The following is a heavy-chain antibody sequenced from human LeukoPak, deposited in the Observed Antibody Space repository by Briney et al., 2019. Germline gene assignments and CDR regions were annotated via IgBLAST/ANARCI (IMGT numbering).Heavy chain of an antibody. Sequence: GGSLRLSCAASGFTFSSYGMHWVRQAPGKGLEWVAVIWYDGSNKYYADSVKGRFTISRDNSKNTLYLQMNSLRAEDTAVYYCASTLKDYGDYVSDPFDIWGQGTMVTVSS. CDR1: GFTFSSYG. CDR2: IWYDGSNK. V-gene: IGHV3-33*01. CDR3: ASTLKDYGDYVSDPFDI. D-gene: IGHD4-17*01. J-gene: IGHJ3*02.